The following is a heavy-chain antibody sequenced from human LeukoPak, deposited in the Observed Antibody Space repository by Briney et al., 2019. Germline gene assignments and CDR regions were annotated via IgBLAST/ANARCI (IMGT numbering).Heavy chain of an antibody. D-gene: IGHD6-19*01. Sequence: PSETLSLTCTVSGGSISSYYWSWIRQPPGKGLEWIGYIYYSGSTNYNPSLKSRVTISVDTSKNQFSLKLSSVTAADTAVYYCARDQWLGIDYWGQGTLVTVSS. V-gene: IGHV4-59*01. J-gene: IGHJ4*02. CDR3: ARDQWLGIDY. CDR1: GGSISSYY. CDR2: IYYSGST.